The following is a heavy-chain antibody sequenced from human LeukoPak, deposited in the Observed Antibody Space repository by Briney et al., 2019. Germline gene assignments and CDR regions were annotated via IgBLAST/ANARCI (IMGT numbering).Heavy chain of an antibody. CDR2: IYYSGTT. CDR1: GGSFSSNYFSSKLFH. CDR3: ARDCCGYRSWFDP. Sequence: PSETLSLTCTVSGGSFSSNYFSSKLFHWGWLRQPPGKGLEWIGSIYYSGTTYYNPSLKSRITISVDTSKNQFSLKLTSVTAADTAVYYCARDCCGYRSWFDPWGQGTLVTVSS. J-gene: IGHJ5*02. D-gene: IGHD6-25*01. V-gene: IGHV4-39*07.